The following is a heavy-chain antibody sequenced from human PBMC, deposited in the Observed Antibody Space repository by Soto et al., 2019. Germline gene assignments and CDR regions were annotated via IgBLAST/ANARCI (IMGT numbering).Heavy chain of an antibody. Sequence: QVQLQESGPGLVKPSGTLSLTCAVSGGSISSSNWWSWVRQPPGKGLEWIGEIYHSGSTNYNPSLKSRVTISVDKSKNQFSLKLSSVTAADTAVYYCAREDRDYYDSSGYYFAAFDIWGQGTMVTVS. V-gene: IGHV4-4*02. D-gene: IGHD3-22*01. CDR2: IYHSGST. CDR1: GGSISSSNW. J-gene: IGHJ3*02. CDR3: AREDRDYYDSSGYYFAAFDI.